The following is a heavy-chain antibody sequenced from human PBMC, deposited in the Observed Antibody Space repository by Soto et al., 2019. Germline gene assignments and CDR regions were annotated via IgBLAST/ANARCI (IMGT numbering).Heavy chain of an antibody. CDR2: ISAYNGNT. V-gene: IGHV1-18*04. D-gene: IGHD2-15*01. Sequence: ASVKVCCKASGYTFTSYGISWVRQAPGQGLEWMGWISAYNGNTNYAQKLQGRGTMTTDTSTSTAYMELGSRRADDTAVYYCAREASQLVVAAAPLDTWGQGTLVRVPS. J-gene: IGHJ5*02. CDR1: GYTFTSYG. CDR3: AREASQLVVAAAPLDT.